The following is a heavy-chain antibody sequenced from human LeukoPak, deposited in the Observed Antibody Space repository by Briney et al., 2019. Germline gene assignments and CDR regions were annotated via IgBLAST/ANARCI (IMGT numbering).Heavy chain of an antibody. CDR2: IKPDGSAQ. V-gene: IGHV3-7*01. J-gene: IGHJ4*02. CDR1: GFTFSNSW. D-gene: IGHD1-26*01. CDR3: AKAQAWELLVDY. Sequence: GGSLRLSCAASGFTFSNSWMSWVRQAPGKGLEWVATIKPDGSAQYYVDSVKGRFTISRDNSKNTLYLQMNSLRAEDTAVYYCAKAQAWELLVDYWGQGTLVTVSS.